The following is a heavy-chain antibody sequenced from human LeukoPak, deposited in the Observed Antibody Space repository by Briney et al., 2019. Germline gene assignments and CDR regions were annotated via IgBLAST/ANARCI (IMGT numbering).Heavy chain of an antibody. CDR1: GGTFGSYA. CDR2: IIPIFGTA. CDR3: ARDHYCSGGSCYQGYFDY. V-gene: IGHV1-69*05. D-gene: IGHD2-15*01. J-gene: IGHJ4*02. Sequence: GASVKVSCKASGGTFGSYAISWVRQAPGQGLEWMGRIIPIFGTANYAQKFQGRVTITTDESTSTAYMELSSLRSEDTAVYYCARDHYCSGGSCYQGYFDYWGQGTLVTVSS.